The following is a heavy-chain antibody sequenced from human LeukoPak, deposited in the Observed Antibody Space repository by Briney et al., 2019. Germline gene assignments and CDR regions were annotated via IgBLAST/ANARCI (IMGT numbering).Heavy chain of an antibody. CDR1: GASFSDYY. CDR2: INRSGST. D-gene: IGHD3-16*01. J-gene: IGHJ4*02. Sequence: LETLSLTCVVYGASFSDYYWTWIRQPPGKGLEWIGEINRSGSTNYNPSLKSRVTLSVDTSKKQFSLNLNSVTAADTAVYYCASITFGGVLDYWGQGTLVTVSS. CDR3: ASITFGGVLDY. V-gene: IGHV4-34*01.